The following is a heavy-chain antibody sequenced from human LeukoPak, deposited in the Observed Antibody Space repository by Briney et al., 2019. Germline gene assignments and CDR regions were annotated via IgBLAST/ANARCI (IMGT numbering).Heavy chain of an antibody. Sequence: SETLSLTCAVFGGSFSGYYWTWVRQAPGKGLEWTGEINESGTTNYNPSLDNRVTISVDRSKNQFSLKVTSLTAADTAVFYCARALMTLVRGVPRATWFDPWGPGTLVTVSS. V-gene: IGHV4-34*01. J-gene: IGHJ5*02. CDR2: INESGTT. CDR3: ARALMTLVRGVPRATWFDP. D-gene: IGHD3-10*01. CDR1: GGSFSGYY.